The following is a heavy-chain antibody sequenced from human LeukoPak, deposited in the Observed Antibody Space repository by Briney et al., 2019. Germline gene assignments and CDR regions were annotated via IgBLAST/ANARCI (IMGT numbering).Heavy chain of an antibody. D-gene: IGHD3-10*01. Sequence: SETLSLTCAVYGGSFSGYYWSWIRHPPGKGLEWIGEINHSGSTNYNPSLKSRFTISVDTSKNQFSLKLSSVTAADTAVYYCARFSSGFYGSGSYSAAGMDVWGQGTTVTVSS. CDR2: INHSGST. CDR3: ARFSSGFYGSGSYSAAGMDV. V-gene: IGHV4-34*01. CDR1: GGSFSGYY. J-gene: IGHJ6*02.